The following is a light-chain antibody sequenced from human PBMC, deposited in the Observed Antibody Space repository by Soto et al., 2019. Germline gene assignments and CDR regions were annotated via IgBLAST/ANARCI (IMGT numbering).Light chain of an antibody. CDR3: CSYTSSSTHV. Sequence: QSALTQPASVSGSPGQSITISCTGPSSDVGGYNFVSWYQQHPGKVPKLMIFDVNRRPSGVSDRFSGSKSGNTASLTISGLQAEDEGDYYCCSYTSSSTHVFGRGTKRTVL. V-gene: IGLV2-14*03. CDR1: SSDVGGYNF. J-gene: IGLJ1*01. CDR2: DVN.